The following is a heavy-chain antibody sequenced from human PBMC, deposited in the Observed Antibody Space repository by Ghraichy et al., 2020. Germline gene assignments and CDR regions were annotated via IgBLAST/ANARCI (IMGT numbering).Heavy chain of an antibody. CDR1: GYTFTSYG. V-gene: IGHV1-18*01. Sequence: ASVKVSCKASGYTFTSYGISWVRQAPGQGLEWMGWISAYNGNTNYAQKLQGRVTMTTDTSTSTAYMELRSLRSDDTAVYYCARDRHSRFLEWLHYYGMDVWGQGTTVTVSS. J-gene: IGHJ6*02. CDR3: ARDRHSRFLEWLHYYGMDV. CDR2: ISAYNGNT. D-gene: IGHD3-3*01.